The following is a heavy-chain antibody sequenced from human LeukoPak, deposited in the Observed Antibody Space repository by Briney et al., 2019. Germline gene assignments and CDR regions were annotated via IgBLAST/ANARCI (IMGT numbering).Heavy chain of an antibody. Sequence: GGSLRLSCAASGFIFNAYGMSWVRQAPGEGLEWVSAITGSTYTTYYADSVKGRFTISRDNSKNTLYLQMNSLRAEDTAVYYCARDWGFGELLFDYWGQGTLVTVSS. CDR2: ITGSTYTT. J-gene: IGHJ4*02. CDR3: ARDWGFGELLFDY. CDR1: GFIFNAYG. V-gene: IGHV3-23*01. D-gene: IGHD3-10*01.